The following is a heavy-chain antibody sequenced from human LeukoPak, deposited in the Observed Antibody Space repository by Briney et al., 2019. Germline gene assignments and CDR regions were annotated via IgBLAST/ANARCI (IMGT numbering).Heavy chain of an antibody. CDR3: ARYFCPNGLCSHFDY. Sequence: SETLSLTCTVSGDSISSYFWSWIRRPPGKGLKWIGDFHHTGITDYNPSLKRRVTVSVDTSKSQFSLKLSTVTAADTAMYYCARYFCPNGLCSHFDYWGQPTLVTV. J-gene: IGHJ4*02. D-gene: IGHD2-8*01. CDR1: GDSISSYF. V-gene: IGHV4-59*01. CDR2: FHHTGIT.